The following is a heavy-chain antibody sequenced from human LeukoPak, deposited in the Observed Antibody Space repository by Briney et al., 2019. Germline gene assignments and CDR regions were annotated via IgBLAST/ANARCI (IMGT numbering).Heavy chain of an antibody. Sequence: SETLSLTCTVSGGSISTTTYHWGWIRQPPGKGLEWIGSIYYRGNTYYNPSLNSRVTISVDTSNNQFSLMLTSVTAADTAVYYCARGGTMRPDYWGQGTLVTVSS. CDR2: IYYRGNT. V-gene: IGHV4-39*01. CDR3: ARGGTMRPDY. D-gene: IGHD3-22*01. J-gene: IGHJ4*02. CDR1: GGSISTTTYH.